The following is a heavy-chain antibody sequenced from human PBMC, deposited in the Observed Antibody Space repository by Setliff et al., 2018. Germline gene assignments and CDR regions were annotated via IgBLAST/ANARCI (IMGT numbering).Heavy chain of an antibody. D-gene: IGHD2-2*02. CDR1: GGTFSSYA. V-gene: IGHV1-69*13. J-gene: IGHJ6*02. CDR3: ARDSRGLVPAAIEGSYYYYGMDV. CDR2: IIPIFGTA. Sequence: SEKVSCKASGGTFSSYAISWVRQAPGQGLEWMGGIIPIFGTANYAQKFQGRVTITADESTSTAYMELSSLRSEDTAVYYCARDSRGLVPAAIEGSYYYYGMDVWGQGTTVTVSS.